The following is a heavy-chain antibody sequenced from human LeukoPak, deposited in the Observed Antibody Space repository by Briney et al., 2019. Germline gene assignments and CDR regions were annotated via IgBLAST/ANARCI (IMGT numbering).Heavy chain of an antibody. J-gene: IGHJ4*02. CDR2: ISSGSVYI. CDR1: GFTLSSYS. Sequence: GGSLRLSCAASGFTLSSYSMNWVRQAPGKGLEWVSSISSGSVYIYYADSVKGRFAISRDDAKNSLYLQMNSLRAEDTAVYYCARDWASVDYWGQGTLVTVSS. D-gene: IGHD3-16*01. CDR3: ARDWASVDY. V-gene: IGHV3-21*01.